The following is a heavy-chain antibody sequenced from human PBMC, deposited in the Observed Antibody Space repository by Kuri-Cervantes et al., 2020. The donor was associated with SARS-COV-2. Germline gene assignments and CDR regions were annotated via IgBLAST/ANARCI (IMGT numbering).Heavy chain of an antibody. CDR1: GGSFSGYY. CDR2: INHSGST. J-gene: IGHJ4*02. D-gene: IGHD5-24*01. Sequence: GSLRLSCAVYGGSFSGYYWSWIRQPPGKGLEWIGEINHSGSTNYNPSLKSRVTISVDTSKNQFSLKLSSVTAADTAVYYCARKVEMATISHWCRGTLVTVSS. CDR3: ARKVEMATISH. V-gene: IGHV4-34*01.